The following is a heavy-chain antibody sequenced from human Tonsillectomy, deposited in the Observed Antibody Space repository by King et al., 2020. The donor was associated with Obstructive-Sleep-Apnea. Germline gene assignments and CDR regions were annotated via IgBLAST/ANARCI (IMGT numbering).Heavy chain of an antibody. J-gene: IGHJ6*02. CDR1: GDSISSSNYY. V-gene: IGHV4-39*07. CDR3: ASAQRQLPTFYFYYGMDV. D-gene: IGHD2-2*01. Sequence: QLQESGPGLAKPSETLSLTCTVSGDSISSSNYYWGWIRQPPGKGLEWIGNIYYSGNTYYNPSLKSRVTISADTSNSQFSLKLSSVTAADTAVYYCASAQRQLPTFYFYYGMDVWAKGPRSPPP. CDR2: IYYSGNT.